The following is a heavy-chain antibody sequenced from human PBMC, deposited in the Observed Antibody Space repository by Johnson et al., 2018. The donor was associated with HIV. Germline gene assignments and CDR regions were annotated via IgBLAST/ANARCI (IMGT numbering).Heavy chain of an antibody. CDR1: GFTFSDYY. D-gene: IGHD2-15*01. Sequence: QVQLVESGGGLVKPGGSPRLSCVASGFTFSDYYMTWIRQAPGKGLEWVSYISTSDGTIYSADTVKGRFSISRDNAKNSLYLQMNSLRAEDTAVYYCARSRDCSGGSCPDAFDIWGQGTMVTVSS. J-gene: IGHJ3*02. CDR2: ISTSDGTI. V-gene: IGHV3-11*04. CDR3: ARSRDCSGGSCPDAFDI.